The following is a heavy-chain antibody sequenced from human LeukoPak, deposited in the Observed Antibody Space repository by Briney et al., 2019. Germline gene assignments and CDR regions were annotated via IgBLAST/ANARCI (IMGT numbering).Heavy chain of an antibody. CDR1: GGSISSYY. Sequence: SETLSLTCTVSGGSISSYYWSWIRQPAGKERDGIGLIYTSGSTNYNPSLKSRVTMSVDTSKNQFSLKLSSVTAADTAVYYCAREGAGATGYYYYMDVWGKGTTVTVSS. J-gene: IGHJ6*03. CDR3: AREGAGATGYYYYMDV. V-gene: IGHV4-4*07. D-gene: IGHD1-26*01. CDR2: IYTSGST.